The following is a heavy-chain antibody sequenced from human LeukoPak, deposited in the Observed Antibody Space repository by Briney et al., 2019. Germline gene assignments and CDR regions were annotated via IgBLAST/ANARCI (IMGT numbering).Heavy chain of an antibody. D-gene: IGHD1-26*01. J-gene: IGHJ6*03. V-gene: IGHV4-59*01. Sequence: SETLSLTCTVSGGSISSYYWSWIRQPPGKGLEWIGYIYYTGSTKYNPSLKSRVTISVDTSKNQFSLKLSSVTAADTAAYYCARDTERYYMDVWGKGTTVTISS. CDR3: ARDTERYYMDV. CDR1: GGSISSYY. CDR2: IYYTGST.